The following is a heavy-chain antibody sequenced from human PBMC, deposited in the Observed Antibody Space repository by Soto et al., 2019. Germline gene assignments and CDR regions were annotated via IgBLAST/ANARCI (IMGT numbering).Heavy chain of an antibody. CDR1: GGSISSSNW. CDR2: IYHSGST. CDR3: ARVIDPPPCRGDCYPYFDY. J-gene: IGHJ4*02. D-gene: IGHD2-21*02. Sequence: QVQLQESGPGLVKPSGTLSLTCAVSGGSISSSNWWSWVRQPPGKGLEWIGDIYHSGSTNYNPSLNNRATLSVAQTKNQCAPNLSSVTTADTASYYGARVIDPPPCRGDCYPYFDYWGQGTLVTVSS. V-gene: IGHV4-4*02.